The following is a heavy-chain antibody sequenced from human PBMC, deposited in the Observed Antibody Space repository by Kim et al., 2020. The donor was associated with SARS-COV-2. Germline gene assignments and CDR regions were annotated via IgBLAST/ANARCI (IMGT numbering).Heavy chain of an antibody. Sequence: GGSLRLSCAASGFAFSTYSMNWVRQAPGKGLEWVSSISSSSYYIHYADSVKGRFTISRDNAKNSLYLQMNSLRAEDTAVYFCARAVVRGEFDSWGQGTLV. V-gene: IGHV3-21*01. D-gene: IGHD3-10*01. J-gene: IGHJ4*02. CDR2: ISSSSYYI. CDR1: GFAFSTYS. CDR3: ARAVVRGEFDS.